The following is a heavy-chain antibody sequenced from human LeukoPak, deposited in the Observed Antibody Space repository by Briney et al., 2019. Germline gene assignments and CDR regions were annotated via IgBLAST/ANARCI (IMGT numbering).Heavy chain of an antibody. CDR1: GGSISSYY. V-gene: IGHV4-59*05. Sequence: TSETLSLTCTVSGGSISSYYWSWIRQPPGKGLEWIGSIYYSGSTYYNPSLKSRVTISVDTSKNQFSLKLSSVTAADTAVYSCARHGGSGYSSFDYWGQGTLVTVSS. D-gene: IGHD5-18*01. J-gene: IGHJ4*02. CDR3: ARHGGSGYSSFDY. CDR2: IYYSGST.